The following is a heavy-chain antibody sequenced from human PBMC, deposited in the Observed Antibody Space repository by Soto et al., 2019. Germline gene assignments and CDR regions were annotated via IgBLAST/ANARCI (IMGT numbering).Heavy chain of an antibody. J-gene: IGHJ5*02. V-gene: IGHV3-30*18. Sequence: VQLVESGGGVVQPGDSLRLSCAASGFMFSGYGMHWIRQAPGKGLEWVAVISHDGSEKYYGDSVKGRCTVSRDNSNNTLFLQIASLRAEDTAVYYCAKLVGGVKAIGAPGDWLDPWGQGTLVTVSS. D-gene: IGHD3-3*01. CDR2: ISHDGSEK. CDR1: GFMFSGYG. CDR3: AKLVGGVKAIGAPGDWLDP.